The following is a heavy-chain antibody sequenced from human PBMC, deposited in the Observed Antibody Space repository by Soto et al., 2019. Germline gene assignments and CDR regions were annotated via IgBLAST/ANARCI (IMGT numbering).Heavy chain of an antibody. V-gene: IGHV3-23*01. CDR3: AKRIAVAGTYKGFDY. D-gene: IGHD6-19*01. J-gene: IGHJ4*02. CDR2: ISGAGGTT. CDR1: GFTFCSYS. Sequence: GGSLRLSCAACGFTFCSYSMNWARQAPGKGLEWVSVISGAGGTTYYADSVKGRFTISRDNSQNTLYLQMNSLRAEDTAVYYCAKRIAVAGTYKGFDYWGPGTLVTV.